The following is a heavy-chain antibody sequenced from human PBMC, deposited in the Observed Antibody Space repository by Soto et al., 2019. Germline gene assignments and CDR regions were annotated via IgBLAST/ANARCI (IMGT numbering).Heavy chain of an antibody. CDR3: ARGGIPPSGYGIAYAMDV. J-gene: IGHJ6*02. D-gene: IGHD1-26*01. CDR2: IHHTGST. CDR1: GRSISEINSY. Sequence: PSETLSLTCSVSGRSISEINSYWGWIRQTPGEGLEWIGTIHHTGSTYYNPSLKSRVIISLDTSKNQFSLKLSSVTAADTAVYYCARGGIPPSGYGIAYAMDVWGQGTTVTVSS. V-gene: IGHV4-39*01.